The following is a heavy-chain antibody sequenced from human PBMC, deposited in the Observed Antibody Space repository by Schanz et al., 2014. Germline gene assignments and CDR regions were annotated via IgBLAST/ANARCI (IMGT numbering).Heavy chain of an antibody. CDR2: ISDSGTYT. J-gene: IGHJ4*02. CDR3: AASSGWHPSTDY. V-gene: IGHV3-23*04. CDR1: GFTFTNYA. Sequence: EVQLVESGGGLVQPGGSLRLSCAASGFTFTNYAMSWVRQAPGKGLEWVSLISDSGTYTNYADSVKGRFTISRDNAKSSLYLQMNSLRVEDTAVYYCAASSGWHPSTDYWGQGTLVTVSS. D-gene: IGHD6-19*01.